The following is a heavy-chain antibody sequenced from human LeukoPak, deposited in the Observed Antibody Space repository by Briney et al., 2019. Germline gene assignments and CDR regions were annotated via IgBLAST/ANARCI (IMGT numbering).Heavy chain of an antibody. CDR2: ISAYNGNT. D-gene: IGHD3-3*01. J-gene: IGHJ5*02. CDR3: ARDPATRSFYDFWSGYTLNWFDP. CDR1: GYTFTSYG. Sequence: ASVKVSCKASGYTFTSYGTSWVRQAPGQGLEWMGWISAYNGNTNYAQKLQGRVTMTTDTSTSTAYMELRSLRSDDTAVYYCARDPATRSFYDFWSGYTLNWFDPWGQGTLITVSS. V-gene: IGHV1-18*01.